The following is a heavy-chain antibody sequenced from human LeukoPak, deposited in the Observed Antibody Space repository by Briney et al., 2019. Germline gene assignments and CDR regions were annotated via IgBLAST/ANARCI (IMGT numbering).Heavy chain of an antibody. J-gene: IGHJ1*01. D-gene: IGHD1-26*01. Sequence: ASVKVSCKASGSTFTNYYMHWVRQAPGRGLEWMGWINPNSGGTNYAQKFQGRVTMTRDTSISTAYMELSRLRSDDTAVYYCARDRWELLLLYFQHWGQGTLVTVSS. CDR3: ARDRWELLLLYFQH. CDR1: GSTFTNYY. V-gene: IGHV1-2*02. CDR2: INPNSGGT.